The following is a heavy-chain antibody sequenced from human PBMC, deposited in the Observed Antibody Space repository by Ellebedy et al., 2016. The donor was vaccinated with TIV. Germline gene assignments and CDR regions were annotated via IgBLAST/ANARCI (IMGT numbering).Heavy chain of an antibody. CDR1: GFTFSSYA. D-gene: IGHD6-19*01. Sequence: GESLKISXAASGFTFSSYAMNWVRQAPGKGLEWVSGISGSGGSTYYADSVKGRFTISRDNSKNTLYLQMNSLRAEDTAVYYCAKDPHSGWYPSGWFDPWGQGTLVTVSS. CDR3: AKDPHSGWYPSGWFDP. V-gene: IGHV3-23*01. CDR2: ISGSGGST. J-gene: IGHJ5*02.